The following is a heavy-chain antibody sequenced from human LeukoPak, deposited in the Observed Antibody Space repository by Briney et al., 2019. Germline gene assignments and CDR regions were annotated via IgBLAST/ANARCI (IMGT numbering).Heavy chain of an antibody. J-gene: IGHJ3*02. V-gene: IGHV1-24*01. CDR2: FDPEDGET. CDR3: ATDKKRSNSFDI. CDR1: GYTLTELS. Sequence: GASVKVSCKVSGYTLTELSMHWVRQAPGNGLEWMGSFDPEDGETIYAQKFQGRVTMTEDTSTDTAYMELSSLRSEDTAVYYCATDKKRSNSFDIWGQGTMVTVSS. D-gene: IGHD2/OR15-2a*01.